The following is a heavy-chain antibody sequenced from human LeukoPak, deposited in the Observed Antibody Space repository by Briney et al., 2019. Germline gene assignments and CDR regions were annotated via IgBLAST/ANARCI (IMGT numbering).Heavy chain of an antibody. CDR1: GFTFSTFA. V-gene: IGHV3-23*01. D-gene: IGHD4/OR15-4a*01. J-gene: IGHJ4*02. CDR2: IFPSGGEI. Sequence: GGSLRLSCAASGFTFSTFAMIWVRQPPGKGLEWVSSIFPSGGEIHYADSVKGRFTISRDNSKNTLYLQMNSLRAEDTAVYYCARRAGAYSHPYDYWGQGTLVTVSS. CDR3: ARRAGAYSHPYDY.